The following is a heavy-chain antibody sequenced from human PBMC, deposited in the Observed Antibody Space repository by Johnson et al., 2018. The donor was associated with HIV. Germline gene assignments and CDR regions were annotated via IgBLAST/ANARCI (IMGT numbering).Heavy chain of an antibody. CDR3: ATVWRNEGRHAFDV. CDR1: GFPFSSYG. Sequence: QVQLVESGGGVVQPGGSLRLSCAASGFPFSSYGMHWVRQAPGKGLAWVAFIRYDGSNKYYADSVKGRLTISRDNSKNTLYLQMNRLRAEDTAVYFCATVWRNEGRHAFDVWGQGTMVTVSS. J-gene: IGHJ3*01. CDR2: IRYDGSNK. D-gene: IGHD1-1*01. V-gene: IGHV3-30*02.